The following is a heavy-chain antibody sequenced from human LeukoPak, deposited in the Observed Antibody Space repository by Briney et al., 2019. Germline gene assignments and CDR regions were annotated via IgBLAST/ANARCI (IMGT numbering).Heavy chain of an antibody. CDR2: IYWNDDN. Sequence: SGPTLVKPTQTLTLTCTFSGFSLSTSGVGVGWIRQPPGKALEWLALIYWNDDNRYSPSLRTRLTITKDTSKNQVVLTMTNIDPVDTATYYCAHYGDYRFMYYFDDWGQGTLVTVSS. V-gene: IGHV2-5*01. J-gene: IGHJ4*02. CDR3: AHYGDYRFMYYFDD. CDR1: GFSLSTSGVG. D-gene: IGHD4-17*01.